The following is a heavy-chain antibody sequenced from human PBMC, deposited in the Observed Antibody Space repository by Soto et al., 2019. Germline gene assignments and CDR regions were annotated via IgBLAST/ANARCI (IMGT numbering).Heavy chain of an antibody. J-gene: IGHJ4*02. V-gene: IGHV4-31*03. D-gene: IGHD6-19*01. CDR2: IYYSGST. Sequence: QVQLQESGPGLVKPSQTLSLTCTVSGGSISSGGYYWSWIRQHPGKGLEWIGYIYYSGSTYYNPSLKSRVTRSVDTSKNQLSLKLSSVTAADTAVYYCARTTLGPSSISGWYFDYWGQGTLVTVSS. CDR3: ARTTLGPSSISGWYFDY. CDR1: GGSISSGGYY.